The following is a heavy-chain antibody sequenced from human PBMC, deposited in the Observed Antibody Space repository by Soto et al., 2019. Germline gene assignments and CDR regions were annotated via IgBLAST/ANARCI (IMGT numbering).Heavy chain of an antibody. V-gene: IGHV3-48*03. J-gene: IGHJ6*02. CDR1: GFTFSSYE. Sequence: GGSLRLSCAASGFTFSSYEMNWVRQAPGKGLEWVSYISSGGSTIYYADSVKGRFTISRDNAKSSLYLQMNSLRAKDTAAYYCAREGFSSYGMDVWGQGTTVTVSS. D-gene: IGHD6-19*01. CDR3: AREGFSSYGMDV. CDR2: ISSGGSTI.